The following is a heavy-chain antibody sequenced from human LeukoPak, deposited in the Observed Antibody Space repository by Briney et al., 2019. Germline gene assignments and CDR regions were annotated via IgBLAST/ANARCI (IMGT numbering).Heavy chain of an antibody. V-gene: IGHV3-48*02. J-gene: IGHJ3*02. Sequence: SGGSLRLTCAAPGFTFRSYSMHWVRQAPGKGLEWVAYISSTSSTIYYADSVKGRFTISRDNAKNSLYLQMNSLRDDDTAVYYCARAAPYYYDSSGYSAFDSWGQGTMVTVSA. D-gene: IGHD3-22*01. CDR1: GFTFRSYS. CDR3: ARAAPYYYDSSGYSAFDS. CDR2: ISSTSSTI.